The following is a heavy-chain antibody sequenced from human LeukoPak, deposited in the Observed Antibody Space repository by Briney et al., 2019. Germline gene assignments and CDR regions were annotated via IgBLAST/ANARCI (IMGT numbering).Heavy chain of an antibody. Sequence: SLRLSCAASGFTFSSYAMSWVRQAPGKGLVWVSRIKGDERSTNYADSVKGRFTISRDNAKNTVYLEMNSLRAEDTAVYYCVRGQLWSYYHDYWGQGTLVTVSS. V-gene: IGHV3-74*01. D-gene: IGHD5-18*01. CDR3: VRGQLWSYYHDY. CDR1: GFTFSSYA. J-gene: IGHJ4*02. CDR2: IKGDERST.